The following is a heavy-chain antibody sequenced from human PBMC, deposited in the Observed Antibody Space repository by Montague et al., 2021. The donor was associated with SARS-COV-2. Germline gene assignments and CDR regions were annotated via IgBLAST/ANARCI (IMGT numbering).Heavy chain of an antibody. V-gene: IGHV3-53*01. Sequence: SLILSCAASGFTVSSNYMSWVRQAPVKGLEWVSVIYSGGSTYYAXSVKGRFTISRDNSKNTLYLHMNSLRAEDTAVYYCARDRRIVGALYYYYGMDVWGQGTTVTVSS. CDR3: ARDRRIVGALYYYYGMDV. CDR1: GFTVSSNY. CDR2: IYSGGST. J-gene: IGHJ6*02. D-gene: IGHD1-26*01.